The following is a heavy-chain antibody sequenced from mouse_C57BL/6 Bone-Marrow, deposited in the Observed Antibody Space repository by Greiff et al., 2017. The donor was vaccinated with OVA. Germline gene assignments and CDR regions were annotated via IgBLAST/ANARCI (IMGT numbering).Heavy chain of an antibody. D-gene: IGHD1-1*01. CDR2: IHPNSGST. CDR1: GYTFTSYW. CDR3: ARGRVGWYFDV. Sequence: QVQLKQPGAELVKPGASVKLSCKASGYTFTSYWMHWVKQRPGQGLEWIGMIHPNSGSTNYNEKFKSKATLTVDKSSSTAYMQLSSLTSEDSAVYYCARGRVGWYFDVWGTGTTVTVSS. J-gene: IGHJ1*03. V-gene: IGHV1-64*01.